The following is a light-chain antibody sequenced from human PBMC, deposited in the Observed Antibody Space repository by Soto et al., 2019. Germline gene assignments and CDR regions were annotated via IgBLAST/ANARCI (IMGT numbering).Light chain of an antibody. Sequence: EVVLTQSPGTLSLSPGERATLSCRASQSVSNNYFAWYQQKPGQAPRLLIFGSSDRATGIPDRFSGSGSGTDFTLTISRLEPEDCAVYCCQQYGSSPPYTFGQGTKLEIK. CDR1: QSVSNNY. V-gene: IGKV3-20*01. CDR3: QQYGSSPPYT. CDR2: GSS. J-gene: IGKJ2*01.